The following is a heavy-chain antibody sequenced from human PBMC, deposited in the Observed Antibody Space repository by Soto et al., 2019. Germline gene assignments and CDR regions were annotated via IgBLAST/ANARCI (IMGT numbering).Heavy chain of an antibody. J-gene: IGHJ4*02. D-gene: IGHD3-22*01. CDR3: ARGGTQNPYYYDSSGYPPFDY. Sequence: AASVKVSCKASGYTFTSYAMHWVRQAPGQRLEWMGWINAGNGNTKYSQKFQGRVTITRDTSASKAYMELSSLRSEDTAVYYCARGGTQNPYYYDSSGYPPFDYWGQGTLVTVSS. V-gene: IGHV1-3*01. CDR2: INAGNGNT. CDR1: GYTFTSYA.